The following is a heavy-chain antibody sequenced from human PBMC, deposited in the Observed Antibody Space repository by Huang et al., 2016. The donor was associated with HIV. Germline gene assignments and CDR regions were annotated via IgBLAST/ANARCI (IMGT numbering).Heavy chain of an antibody. J-gene: IGHJ5*02. CDR1: GDSISSHY. CDR3: ARARYFGPPTTINWFDP. Sequence: QVQLQESGPGLVKPSETLSLTCTVSGDSISSHYWSWFRQPPGKGMAWIGSIYYRWSTNYNPSLKSRVTTSADTSRNQVSLKLRSVTAADTAVYYCARARYFGPPTTINWFDPWGQGTLVTVSS. CDR2: IYYRWST. V-gene: IGHV4-59*11. D-gene: IGHD3-9*01.